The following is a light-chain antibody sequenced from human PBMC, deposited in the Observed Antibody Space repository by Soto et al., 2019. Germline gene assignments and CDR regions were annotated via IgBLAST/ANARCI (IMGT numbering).Light chain of an antibody. CDR1: SSDVGAYNH. CDR2: DVS. J-gene: IGLJ1*01. Sequence: QSVLTQPASVSGSPGRSITIFCTGTSSDVGAYNHVSWYQHHPGKAPKLMIYDVSNRPSGVSNRFSGSKSGNTASLTISALQAEDEDDYYCTSYTTSNTYVFGTGNKATV. V-gene: IGLV2-14*03. CDR3: TSYTTSNTYV.